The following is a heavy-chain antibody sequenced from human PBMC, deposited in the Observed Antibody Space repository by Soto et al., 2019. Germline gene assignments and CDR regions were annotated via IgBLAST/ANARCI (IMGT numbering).Heavy chain of an antibody. D-gene: IGHD3-3*01. CDR1: GFTFSSYS. CDR2: ISSSSSYI. J-gene: IGHJ6*03. Sequence: GGSLRLSCAASGFTFSSYSMNWVRQAPGKGLEWVSSISSSSSYIYYADSVKGRFTISRDNAKNSLYLQMNSLRAEDTAVYYCAREAVLRFLEWLSNPYYYYYYMDVWGKGTTVTVSS. V-gene: IGHV3-21*01. CDR3: AREAVLRFLEWLSNPYYYYYYMDV.